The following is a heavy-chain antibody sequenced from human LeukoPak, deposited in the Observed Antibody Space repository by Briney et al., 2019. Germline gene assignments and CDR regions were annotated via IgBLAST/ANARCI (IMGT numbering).Heavy chain of an antibody. D-gene: IGHD2-2*01. Sequence: GGSLRLSCAASGFTFSSYDMHWVRQATGKGLEWVSAIGTAGDTYYPGSVKGRFTISRDNAKNSLYLQMNSLRAEDTAVYYCAKDLIVVVPAAPSYHYYYYYGMDVWGQGTTVTVSS. CDR2: IGTAGDT. V-gene: IGHV3-13*01. J-gene: IGHJ6*02. CDR1: GFTFSSYD. CDR3: AKDLIVVVPAAPSYHYYYYYGMDV.